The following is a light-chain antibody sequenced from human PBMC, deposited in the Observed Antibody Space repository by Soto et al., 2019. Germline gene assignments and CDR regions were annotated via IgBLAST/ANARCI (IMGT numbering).Light chain of an antibody. V-gene: IGKV3-20*01. J-gene: IGKJ1*01. Sequence: IVLTQSPATLSLSPGKRATLSCRASQSVSSSYLAWYQQKPGQAPRLLIYGASSRATGIPDRFSGSGSGTDFTLTISRLGPEDFAVYYCQQYGSSPETFGQGTKVDIK. CDR2: GAS. CDR1: QSVSSSY. CDR3: QQYGSSPET.